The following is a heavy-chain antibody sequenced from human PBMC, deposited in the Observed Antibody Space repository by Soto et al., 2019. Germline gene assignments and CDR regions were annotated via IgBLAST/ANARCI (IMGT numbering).Heavy chain of an antibody. J-gene: IGHJ4*02. D-gene: IGHD2-2*02. CDR1: GFTFSSYA. CDR3: AKDPPYCSSTSCYIFDY. Sequence: GGSLRLSCAASGFTFSSYAMSWFRQAPGKGLEWVSAISGSGGSTYYADSVKGRFTISRDNSKNTLYLQMNSLRAEDTAVYYCAKDPPYCSSTSCYIFDYWGQGTLVTVSS. CDR2: ISGSGGST. V-gene: IGHV3-23*01.